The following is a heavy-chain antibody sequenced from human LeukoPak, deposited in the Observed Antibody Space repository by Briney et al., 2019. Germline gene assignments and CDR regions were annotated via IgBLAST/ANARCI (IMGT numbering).Heavy chain of an antibody. CDR1: GFTFSGYA. CDR2: ISGSGGST. CDR3: AKEYRFEEAHIVVVTAIALDY. Sequence: GGSLRLSCAASGFTFSGYAMSWVRQAPGKGLEWVSAISGSGGSTYYADSVKGRFTISRDNSKNTLYLQMNSLRAEDTAVYYRAKEYRFEEAHIVVVTAIALDYWGQGTLVTVSS. J-gene: IGHJ4*02. D-gene: IGHD2-21*02. V-gene: IGHV3-23*01.